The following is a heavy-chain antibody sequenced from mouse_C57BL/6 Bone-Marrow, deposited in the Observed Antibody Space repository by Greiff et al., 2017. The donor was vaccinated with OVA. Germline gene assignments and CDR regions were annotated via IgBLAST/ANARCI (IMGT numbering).Heavy chain of an antibody. CDR1: GFTFSSYA. CDR2: ISDGGSYT. J-gene: IGHJ4*01. Sequence: EVNLVESGGGLVKPGGSLKLSCAASGFTFSSYAMSWVRQTPEKRLAWVATISDGGSYTYYPDNVKGRFTISRDNAKNNLYLQMSHLKSEDTAMYYCARGRAMDYWGQGTSVTVSS. V-gene: IGHV5-4*03. CDR3: ARGRAMDY.